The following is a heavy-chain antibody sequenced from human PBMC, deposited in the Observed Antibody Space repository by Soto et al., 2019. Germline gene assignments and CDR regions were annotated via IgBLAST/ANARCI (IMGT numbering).Heavy chain of an antibody. CDR1: GGSISSGGYS. Sequence: QLQLQESGSGLVKPSQTLSLTCAVSGGSISSGGYSWSWIRQPPGKGLEWIGYIYHSGSTYYNPSLKSRVTLXVXRXQTQCALKLSSVPAADTAVYYCARGVAVVVTAYFDYWGQGTLVTVSS. CDR3: ARGVAVVVTAYFDY. D-gene: IGHD2-21*02. CDR2: IYHSGST. J-gene: IGHJ4*02. V-gene: IGHV4-30-2*01.